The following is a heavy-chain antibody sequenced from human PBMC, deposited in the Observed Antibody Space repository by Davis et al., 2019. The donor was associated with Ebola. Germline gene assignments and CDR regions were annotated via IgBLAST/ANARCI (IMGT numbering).Heavy chain of an antibody. CDR3: ARTALWFGELLGYYFDY. CDR2: ISSSSSTI. CDR1: GFTFSSYS. Sequence: GESLKISCAASGFTFSSYSMNWVRQAPGKGLEWVSYISSSSSTIYYADSVKGRFTISRDNAKNSLYLQMNSLRAEDTAVYYCARTALWFGELLGYYFDYWGQGTLVTVSS. J-gene: IGHJ4*02. D-gene: IGHD3-10*01. V-gene: IGHV3-48*04.